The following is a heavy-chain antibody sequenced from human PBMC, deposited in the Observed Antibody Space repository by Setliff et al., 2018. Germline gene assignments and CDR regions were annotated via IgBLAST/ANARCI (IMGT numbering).Heavy chain of an antibody. D-gene: IGHD6-13*01. CDR3: ARDPFAVRAATNWYDH. CDR2: SIPINDLA. CDR1: GDIFSSIG. J-gene: IGHJ5*02. Sequence: SVKVSCKASGDIFSSIGITWVRQAPGQGLEWVGGSIPINDLATYAQKFQGRVTITADKSTSTVYMELISLRSEDTAVYYCARDPFAVRAATNWYDHWGQGTLVTVSS. V-gene: IGHV1-69*10.